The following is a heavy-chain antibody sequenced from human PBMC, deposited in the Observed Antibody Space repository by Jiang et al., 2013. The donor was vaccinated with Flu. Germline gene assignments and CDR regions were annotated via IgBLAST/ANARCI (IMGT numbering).Heavy chain of an antibody. CDR3: ARQETMITVWGGAFEY. Sequence: GSGLVKPSQTLSLTCTVSGGSISSGGYYWSWIRQHPGKGLEWIGYIYYSGSTYYNPSLKSRVTISVDTSKNQFSLKLSSVTAADTAVYYCARQETMITVWGGAFEYLGPRDNGHLLF. D-gene: IGHD3-16*01. J-gene: IGHJ3*02. V-gene: IGHV4-31*03. CDR2: IYYSGST. CDR1: GGSISSGGYY.